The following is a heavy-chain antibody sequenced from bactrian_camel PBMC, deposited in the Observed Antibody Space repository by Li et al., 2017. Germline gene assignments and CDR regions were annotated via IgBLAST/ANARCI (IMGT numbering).Heavy chain of an antibody. Sequence: QVQLVESGGGSVQAGGSLRLSCAVSTYVDRHYCMGWFRQAPGKEREGVAAIDSHGGTAYADSATGRFTISQDNTKNTLYLQMHSLKPEDTAMYYCAAARVANDCYSVAWSPDTSFGYWGQGTQVTVS. J-gene: IGHJ6*01. CDR1: TYVDRHYC. CDR2: IDSHGGT. V-gene: IGHV3S53*01. D-gene: IGHD1*01. CDR3: AAARVANDCYSVAWSPDTSFGY.